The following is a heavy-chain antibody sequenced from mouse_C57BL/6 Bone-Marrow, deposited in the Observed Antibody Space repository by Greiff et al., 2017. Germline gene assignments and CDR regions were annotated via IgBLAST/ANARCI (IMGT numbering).Heavy chain of an antibody. V-gene: IGHV7-1*01. CDR3: ARDADSSYGFAY. Sequence: EVKLVESGGGLVQSGRSLRLSCATSGFTFSDFYMEWVRQAPGKGLEWIAASRNKANDYTTEYSASVKGRFIVSRDTSQSILYLQMNALRAEDTAIYYCARDADSSYGFAYWGQGTLVTVSA. CDR1: GFTFSDFY. J-gene: IGHJ3*01. D-gene: IGHD1-1*01. CDR2: SRNKANDYTT.